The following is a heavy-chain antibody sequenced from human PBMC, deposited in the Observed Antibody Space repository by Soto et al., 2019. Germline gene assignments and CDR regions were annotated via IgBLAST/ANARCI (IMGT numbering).Heavy chain of an antibody. CDR3: ARGLDKMTTVTQGSAFDI. V-gene: IGHV3-33*01. CDR1: GFTFSSYG. J-gene: IGHJ3*02. Sequence: PGGSLRLSCAASGFTFSSYGMHWVRQAPGKGLEWVAVIWYDGSNKYYADSVKGRFTISRDNAKNTLYLQMNSLRDEDTAVYYCARGLDKMTTVTQGSAFDIWGQGTMVTVSS. D-gene: IGHD4-17*01. CDR2: IWYDGSNK.